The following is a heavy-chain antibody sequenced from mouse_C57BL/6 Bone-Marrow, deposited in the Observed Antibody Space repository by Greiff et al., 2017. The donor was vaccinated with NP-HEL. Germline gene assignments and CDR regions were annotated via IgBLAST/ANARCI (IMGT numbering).Heavy chain of an antibody. CDR3: ARDRDYGAMDY. CDR2: INYDGSST. CDR1: GFTFSDYY. D-gene: IGHD1-2*01. J-gene: IGHJ4*01. Sequence: EVQVVESEGGLVQPGSSMKLSCTASGFTFSDYYMAWVRQVPEKGLEWVANINYDGSSTYYLDSLKSRFIISRDNAKNILYLQLSSLKSEDTATYYCARDRDYGAMDYWGQGTSVTVSS. V-gene: IGHV5-16*01.